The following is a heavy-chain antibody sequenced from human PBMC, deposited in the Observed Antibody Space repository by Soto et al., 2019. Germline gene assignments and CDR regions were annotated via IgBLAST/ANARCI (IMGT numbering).Heavy chain of an antibody. D-gene: IGHD6-19*01. J-gene: IGHJ6*02. CDR3: ARDTGYSSGWLHYGMDV. CDR1: GYTFTSYG. CDR2: ISAYNGNT. Sequence: ASVKVSCKASGYTFTSYGISWVRQAPGQGLEWMGWISAYNGNTNYAQKLQGRVTMTTDTSTSTAYMELRSLRSDDTAVYYCARDTGYSSGWLHYGMDVWGQGTXVTVSS. V-gene: IGHV1-18*01.